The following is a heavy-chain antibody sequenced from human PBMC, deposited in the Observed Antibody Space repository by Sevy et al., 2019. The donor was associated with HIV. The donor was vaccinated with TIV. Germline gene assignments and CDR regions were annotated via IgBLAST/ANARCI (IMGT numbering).Heavy chain of an antibody. D-gene: IGHD3-16*01. CDR3: ARGEYDVDFFDY. CDR2: TCYDGSNK. Sequence: GGSLRLSCTASGFIFSNFAMHWVRQAPGKGLEWVAVTCYDGSNKYYADSVKGRFTVSRDNSRNILSLEMSSLTRDDTAVYYCARGEYDVDFFDYWGQGTLVTVSS. J-gene: IGHJ4*02. CDR1: GFIFSNFA. V-gene: IGHV3-30*04.